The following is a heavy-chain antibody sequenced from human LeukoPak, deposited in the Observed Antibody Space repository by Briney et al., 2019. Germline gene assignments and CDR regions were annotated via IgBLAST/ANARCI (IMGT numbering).Heavy chain of an antibody. J-gene: IGHJ6*02. V-gene: IGHV1-69*04. CDR2: IIPILGIA. Sequence: GSSVKVSCKASGGTFSSYAISWVRQAPGQGLEWMGRIIPILGIANYAQKFQGRVTITADKSTSTAYMELSSLRSEDTAVYYCARAFAPGLAVAHYYYYYGMDVWGQGTTVTVSS. CDR1: GGTFSSYA. CDR3: ARAFAPGLAVAHYYYYYGMDV. D-gene: IGHD6-19*01.